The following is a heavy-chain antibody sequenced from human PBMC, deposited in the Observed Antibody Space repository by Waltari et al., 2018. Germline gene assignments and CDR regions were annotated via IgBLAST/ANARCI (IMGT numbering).Heavy chain of an antibody. CDR1: GGSFSGYY. V-gene: IGHV4-34*01. Sequence: QVQLQQWGAGLLKPSETLSLTCAVYGGSFSGYYWSWIRQPPGQGLEWSGEINHSGSTNYNPALKSRVTISVEPSKNQVSLKLSSVTAADTAVYYWARGRGKYSPRFDPWGQGTLVTVSS. CDR3: ARGRGKYSPRFDP. CDR2: INHSGST. D-gene: IGHD5-18*01. J-gene: IGHJ5*02.